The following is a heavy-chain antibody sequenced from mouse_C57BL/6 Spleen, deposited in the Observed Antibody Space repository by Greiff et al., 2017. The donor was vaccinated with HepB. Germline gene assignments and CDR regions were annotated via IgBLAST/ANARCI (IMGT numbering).Heavy chain of an antibody. V-gene: IGHV5-16*01. CDR3: ARGGYYYGLDY. CDR1: GSTFSDYY. CDR2: INYDGSST. Sequence: DVQLVESEGGLVQPGSSMKLSCTASGSTFSDYYMAWVRQVPEKGLEWVANINYDGSSTYYLDSLKSRFIISRDNAKNILYLQMSSLKSEDTATYYCARGGYYYGLDYWGQGTTLTVSS. D-gene: IGHD1-1*01. J-gene: IGHJ2*01.